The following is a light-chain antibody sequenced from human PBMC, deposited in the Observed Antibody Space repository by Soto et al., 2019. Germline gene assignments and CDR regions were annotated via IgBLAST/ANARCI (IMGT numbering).Light chain of an antibody. J-gene: IGLJ2*01. Sequence: SYELTQPPSVSVAPGKTARITCGGNNSGSKSVHWYQQKPGQAPVLVIYYDSDRPSGIPERFSGSNSGNTATLTISRVEAGDEADYYCQVWDSSSDHLVFGGGTKVTVL. CDR3: QVWDSSSDHLV. V-gene: IGLV3-21*04. CDR2: YDS. CDR1: NSGSKS.